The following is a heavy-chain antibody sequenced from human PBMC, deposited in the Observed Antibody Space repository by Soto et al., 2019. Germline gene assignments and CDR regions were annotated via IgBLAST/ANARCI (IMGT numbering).Heavy chain of an antibody. J-gene: IGHJ6*02. Sequence: QVRLQESGPGLVKPSETLSLTCTVSGGSISSYYWSWIRQPPGKGLEWIGYMYNTGSTIYNPALKNRVTISVDTSKNQFSLKLNSVTAADTAVYYCARDLWVYCGADCYPLDVWGQGTTVTVSS. D-gene: IGHD2-21*02. CDR2: MYNTGST. V-gene: IGHV4-59*01. CDR1: GGSISSYY. CDR3: ARDLWVYCGADCYPLDV.